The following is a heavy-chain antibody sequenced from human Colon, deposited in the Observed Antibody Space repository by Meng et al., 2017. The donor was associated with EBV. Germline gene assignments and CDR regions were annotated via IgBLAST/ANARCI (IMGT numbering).Heavy chain of an antibody. V-gene: IGHV4-39*07. CDR3: ARVKDCGGDCYSDN. D-gene: IGHD2-21*02. CDR1: GDSISSSPYY. J-gene: IGHJ4*02. CDR2: IYYSGST. Sequence: QVQLQQWGAGLLKPSATLSLTCTGSGDSISSSPYYWGWTRQPPGKGLEWIGSIYYSGSTYYNPSLKSRVTISQDTAKNQFSLKLTSVTAADTAVYYCARVKDCGGDCYSDNWGQGTLVTVS.